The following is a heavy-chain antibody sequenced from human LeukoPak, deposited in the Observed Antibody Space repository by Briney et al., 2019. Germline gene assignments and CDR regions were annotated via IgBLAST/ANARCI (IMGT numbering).Heavy chain of an antibody. Sequence: PGGSLRLSCAASGFTFSSYAMHWVRQAPGKGLEWVANIKQDGSEKYYVDSVKGRFTISRDNAKNSLYLQMNSLRAEDTAVYYCARPPSGHIQLWLVDWYFDLWGRGTLVTVSS. CDR3: ARPPSGHIQLWLVDWYFDL. D-gene: IGHD5-18*01. CDR1: GFTFSSYA. J-gene: IGHJ2*01. V-gene: IGHV3-7*01. CDR2: IKQDGSEK.